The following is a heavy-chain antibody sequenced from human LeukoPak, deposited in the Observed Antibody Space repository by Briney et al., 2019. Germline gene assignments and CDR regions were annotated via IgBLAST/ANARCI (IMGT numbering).Heavy chain of an antibody. D-gene: IGHD3-10*01. CDR3: ARYLPNYGSGTYTAFDI. J-gene: IGHJ3*02. V-gene: IGHV4-59*08. Sequence: SETLSLTCTVSGGSTRNYCWSWVRRPPGKGLQWIGYIHYRGNTDYSPSLKSRVTISSDTSRISLKVTSVTAADTAVYYCARYLPNYGSGTYTAFDIWGQGAMVTVSS. CDR2: IHYRGNT. CDR1: GGSTRNYC.